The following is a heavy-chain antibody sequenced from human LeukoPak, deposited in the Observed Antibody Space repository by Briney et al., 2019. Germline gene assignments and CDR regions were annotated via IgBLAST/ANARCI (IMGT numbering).Heavy chain of an antibody. CDR2: IKSKTDGGTT. V-gene: IGHV3-15*01. J-gene: IGHJ4*02. Sequence: PGGSLRLPCAASGFTFSNAWMSWVRQAPGKGLEWVGRIKSKTDGGTTDYAAPVKGRFTISRDDSKNTLYLQMNSLKTEDTAVYYCTTGVTMVRGVIIKPNYWGQGTLVTVSS. CDR3: TTGVTMVRGVIIKPNY. CDR1: GFTFSNAW. D-gene: IGHD3-10*01.